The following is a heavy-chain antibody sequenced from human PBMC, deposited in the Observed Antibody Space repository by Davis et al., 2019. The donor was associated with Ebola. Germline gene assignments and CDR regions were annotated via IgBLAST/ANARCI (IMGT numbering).Heavy chain of an antibody. CDR2: TYYSSSKWYN. J-gene: IGHJ6*04. Sequence: HSQTLSLTCAISGDSVPLKSAGWNWIRQSPSRGLEWLGRTYYSSSKWYNDYAASVKSRITINPDTSKNQFSLQLNSVTPEDTALYYCARGWLRAGMDVWGEGTTVTVSS. CDR3: ARGWLRAGMDV. V-gene: IGHV6-1*01. CDR1: GDSVPLKSAG. D-gene: IGHD5-18*01.